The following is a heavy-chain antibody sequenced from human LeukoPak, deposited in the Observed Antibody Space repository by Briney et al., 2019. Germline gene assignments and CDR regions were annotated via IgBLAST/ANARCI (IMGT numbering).Heavy chain of an antibody. CDR2: ISSSGSTI. V-gene: IGHV3-11*01. Sequence: GGSLRLSCAASGFTFSDYYMSWIRQAPGKGLEWVSYISSSGSTIYYADSVKGRFTISRDNAKNSLYLQMNSLRAEDTAVYYCARALRGHYYYDSSGHTGGGDWGQGTLVNVSS. CDR1: GFTFSDYY. D-gene: IGHD3-22*01. CDR3: ARALRGHYYYDSSGHTGGGD. J-gene: IGHJ4*02.